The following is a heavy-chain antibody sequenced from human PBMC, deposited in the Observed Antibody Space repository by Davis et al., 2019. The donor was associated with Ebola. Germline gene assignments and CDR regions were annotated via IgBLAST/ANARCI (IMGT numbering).Heavy chain of an antibody. Sequence: SETLSLTCTVSGGSISSTDYSWGWVRRPPGRGLEWIGYMFDPSNTYYNPSLRSRVTISVDMSKNQFSLNLTSVTAAETAVYYCARWRKRKTGIPGFDCWGQGTQLTVSS. CDR1: GGSISSTDYS. J-gene: IGHJ4*02. CDR3: ARWRKRKTGIPGFDC. CDR2: MFDPSNT. V-gene: IGHV4-39*01. D-gene: IGHD3-10*01.